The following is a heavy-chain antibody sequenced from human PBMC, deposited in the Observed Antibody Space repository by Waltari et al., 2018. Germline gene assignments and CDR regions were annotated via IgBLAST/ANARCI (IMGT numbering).Heavy chain of an antibody. CDR1: GYTFTSYG. J-gene: IGHJ6*03. V-gene: IGHV1-18*01. Sequence: QVQLVQSGAEVKKPGASVKVSCKASGYTFTSYGISWVRQAPGQGLEWMGWNSAYTGNTNYAQKLQGRVTMTTGTSTSTAYMELRSLRSDDTAVYYCARATTARFYYYYYMDVWGKGTTVTVSS. D-gene: IGHD1-26*01. CDR2: NSAYTGNT. CDR3: ARATTARFYYYYYMDV.